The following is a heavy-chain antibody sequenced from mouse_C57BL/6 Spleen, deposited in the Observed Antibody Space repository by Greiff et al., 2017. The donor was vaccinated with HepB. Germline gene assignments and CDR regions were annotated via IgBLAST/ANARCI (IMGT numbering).Heavy chain of an antibody. CDR1: GFTFSSYG. CDR2: ISSGGSYT. V-gene: IGHV5-6*01. CDR3: ARSNYGAY. J-gene: IGHJ3*01. D-gene: IGHD2-5*01. Sequence: DVQLQESGGDLVKPGGSLKLSCAASGFTFSSYGMSWVRQTPDKRLEWVATISSGGSYTYYPDSVKGRFTISRDNAKNTLYLQMSSLKSEDTAMYYCARSNYGAYWGQGTLVTVSA.